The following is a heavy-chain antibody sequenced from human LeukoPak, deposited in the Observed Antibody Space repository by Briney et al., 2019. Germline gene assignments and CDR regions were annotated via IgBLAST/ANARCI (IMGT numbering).Heavy chain of an antibody. CDR1: GYSFTSYW. D-gene: IGHD3-3*01. Sequence: GESLKISCKGSGYSFTSYWIGWVRQMPGKGLEWMGIIYPGDSDTRYSPSFQGQVTISADKSISTAYLQWSSLKASDTAMYYCASSTIFGVVTYDAFDIWGQGTMVTVSS. J-gene: IGHJ3*02. CDR3: ASSTIFGVVTYDAFDI. CDR2: IYPGDSDT. V-gene: IGHV5-51*01.